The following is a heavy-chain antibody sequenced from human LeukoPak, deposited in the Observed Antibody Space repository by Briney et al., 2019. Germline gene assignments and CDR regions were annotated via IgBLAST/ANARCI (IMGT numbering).Heavy chain of an antibody. CDR2: ISSSSSYI. CDR3: ARGRTTVITPGSSY. V-gene: IGHV3-21*01. CDR1: GFTFSSYS. Sequence: GGSLRLSCAASGFTFSSYSVNWVRQAPGKGLEWVSSISSSSSYIYYADSVKGRFTISRDNAKNSLYLQMNSLRAEDTAVYYCARGRTTVITPGSSYWGQGTLVTVSS. D-gene: IGHD4-17*01. J-gene: IGHJ4*02.